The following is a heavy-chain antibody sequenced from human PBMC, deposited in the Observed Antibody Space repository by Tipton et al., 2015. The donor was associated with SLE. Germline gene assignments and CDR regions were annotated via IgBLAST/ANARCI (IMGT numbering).Heavy chain of an antibody. Sequence: SLRLSCAASGFTVSSNYMSWVRQAPGKGLEWVSVIYSGGSSTYYADSVKGRFTISRDNSKNTLYLQMNSLRAEDTAVYYCAKRGFGDSFDYWGQGTLVTASS. D-gene: IGHD3-10*01. CDR3: AKRGFGDSFDY. CDR2: IYSGGSST. CDR1: GFTVSSNY. J-gene: IGHJ4*02. V-gene: IGHV3-23*03.